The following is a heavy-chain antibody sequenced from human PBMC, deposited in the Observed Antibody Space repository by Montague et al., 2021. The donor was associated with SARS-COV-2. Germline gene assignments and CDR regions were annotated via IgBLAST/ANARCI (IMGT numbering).Heavy chain of an antibody. D-gene: IGHD6-19*01. CDR1: GFTFNNYA. V-gene: IGHV3-23*03. J-gene: IGHJ4*02. Sequence: SLRLSCAASGFTFNNYAMNWVRQAPGKGLEWVSVIASGGRSTFYXDSVKGRFTISRDNSKDTFYLQMYSLRPEDTAIYYCAKDPVPVAGRYFDYWGQGTLVTVSS. CDR2: IASGGRST. CDR3: AKDPVPVAGRYFDY.